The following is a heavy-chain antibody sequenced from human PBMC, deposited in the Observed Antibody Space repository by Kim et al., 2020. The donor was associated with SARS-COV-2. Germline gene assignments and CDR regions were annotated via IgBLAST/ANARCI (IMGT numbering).Heavy chain of an antibody. CDR1: GFTFSSYS. CDR2: ISSSSSYI. D-gene: IGHD6-13*01. V-gene: IGHV3-21*01. Sequence: GGSLRLSCAASGFTFSSYSMNWVRQAPGKGLEWVSSISSSSSYIYYADSVKGRFTISRDNAKNSLYLQMNSLRAEDTAVYYCARARQDRVRKYSSSWDENSYYYGMDVWGQGTTVTVSS. J-gene: IGHJ6*02. CDR3: ARARQDRVRKYSSSWDENSYYYGMDV.